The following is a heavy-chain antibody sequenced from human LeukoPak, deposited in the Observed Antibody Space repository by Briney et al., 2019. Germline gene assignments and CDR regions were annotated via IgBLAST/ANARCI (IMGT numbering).Heavy chain of an antibody. J-gene: IGHJ4*02. CDR3: ARELYGSSSGAPFNY. Sequence: SETLSLTCTVSGYSISSGYYWGWIRQPPGKGLEWIGSIYHSGTTYYNPSLRSRVTISVDTSKNQFSLRLSSVTAADTAIYYCARELYGSSSGAPFNYWGQGTLVTVSS. CDR2: IYHSGTT. D-gene: IGHD6-19*01. CDR1: GYSISSGYY. V-gene: IGHV4-38-2*02.